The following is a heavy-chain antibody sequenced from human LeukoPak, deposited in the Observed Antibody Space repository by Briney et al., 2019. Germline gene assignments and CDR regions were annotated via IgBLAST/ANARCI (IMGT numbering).Heavy chain of an antibody. CDR1: GFTFDDYA. V-gene: IGHV3-9*01. CDR3: AKDLSTFGVVTTPDY. Sequence: GRSLRLSCAASGFTFDDYAMHWVRQAPGKGLEWVSGINWNNGSIGYADSVKGRFTISRDNAKNSLYLQMNSLRAEDTALYYCAKDLSTFGVVTTPDYWGQGTPVTVSS. D-gene: IGHD3-3*01. CDR2: INWNNGSI. J-gene: IGHJ4*02.